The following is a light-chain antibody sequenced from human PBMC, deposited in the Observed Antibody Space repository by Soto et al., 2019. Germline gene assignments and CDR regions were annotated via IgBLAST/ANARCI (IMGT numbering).Light chain of an antibody. CDR1: QSVSIN. CDR2: GAS. Sequence: EVVMTQSPATLSVSPGERATLSCRASQSVSINLAWYQQKVGQAPRLLIYGASTGATGIPARFSGSGSGTDFTLTISSLQSEDFALYYFQQYNIWPLPFCGGTQLEIK. CDR3: QQYNIWPLP. J-gene: IGKJ4*01. V-gene: IGKV3-15*01.